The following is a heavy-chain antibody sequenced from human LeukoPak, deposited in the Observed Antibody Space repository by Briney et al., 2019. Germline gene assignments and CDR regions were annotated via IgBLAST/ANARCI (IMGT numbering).Heavy chain of an antibody. CDR2: ISGSGGST. V-gene: IGHV3-23*01. CDR1: GFTFSSYG. Sequence: GGSLRLSCAASGFTFSSYGMSWVRQAPGKGLEWVSAISGSGGSTYYADSVKGRFTISRDNAKNTLYLQMNSLRAEDTAVYYCARDFWSSGGVYFDYWGQGTLVTVSS. J-gene: IGHJ4*02. D-gene: IGHD3-3*01. CDR3: ARDFWSSGGVYFDY.